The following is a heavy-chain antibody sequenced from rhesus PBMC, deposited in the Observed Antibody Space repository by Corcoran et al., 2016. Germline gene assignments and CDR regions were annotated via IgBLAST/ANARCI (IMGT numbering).Heavy chain of an antibody. Sequence: EVQLVESGGGLVQPGGSLRLSCAASGSTFSNYWMSWVRQVPGKGREWDVFIKNKADVVTEAYAEFVKGRFTISRDYLKNTLYLQMNSLKTDDTAVYYCTRVNSGSYYYAFDFWGQGLRVTVSS. J-gene: IGHJ3*01. CDR1: GSTFSNYW. D-gene: IGHD3-16*01. V-gene: IGHV3S11*01. CDR3: TRVNSGSYYYAFDF. CDR2: IKNKADVVTE.